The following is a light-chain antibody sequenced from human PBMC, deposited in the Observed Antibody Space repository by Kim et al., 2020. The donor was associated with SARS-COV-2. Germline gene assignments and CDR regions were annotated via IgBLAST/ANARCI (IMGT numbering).Light chain of an antibody. CDR1: KLGDKY. Sequence: SYELTQPPSVSVSPGQTASITCSGDKLGDKYACWYQQMPGQSPILVLYQDNKRPSGIPERFSGSNSGNTATLTISGTQAMDEADYYCQAWDSSTVVFGGGTKLTVL. J-gene: IGLJ2*01. V-gene: IGLV3-1*01. CDR3: QAWDSSTVV. CDR2: QDN.